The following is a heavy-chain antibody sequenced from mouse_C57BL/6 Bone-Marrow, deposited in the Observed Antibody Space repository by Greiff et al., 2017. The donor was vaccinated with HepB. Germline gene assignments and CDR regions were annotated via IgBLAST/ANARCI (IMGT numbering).Heavy chain of an antibody. CDR1: GFTFTDYY. Sequence: EVQLVESGGGLVQPGGSLSLSCAASGFTFTDYYMSWVRQPPGKALEWLGFIRNKANGYTTEYSASVKGRFTISRDNSQSILYLQMNALRAEDSATYYCARSYYGSIYFDYWGQGTTLTVSS. CDR3: ARSYYGSIYFDY. J-gene: IGHJ2*01. D-gene: IGHD1-1*01. V-gene: IGHV7-3*01. CDR2: IRNKANGYTT.